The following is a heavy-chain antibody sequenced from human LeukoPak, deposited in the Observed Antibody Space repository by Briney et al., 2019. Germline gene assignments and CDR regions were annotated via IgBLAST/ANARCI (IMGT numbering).Heavy chain of an antibody. CDR1: GFTLSNYN. Sequence: GGSLRLSCAASGFTLSNYNMNWVRQAPGKGLEWVSSISSSSSYIYYTDSVKGRFTISRDNAKNSLYLQMNSLRAEDTAVYYCAELGITMIGGVWGKGTTVTISS. D-gene: IGHD3-10*02. V-gene: IGHV3-21*01. CDR3: AELGITMIGGV. CDR2: ISSSSSYI. J-gene: IGHJ6*04.